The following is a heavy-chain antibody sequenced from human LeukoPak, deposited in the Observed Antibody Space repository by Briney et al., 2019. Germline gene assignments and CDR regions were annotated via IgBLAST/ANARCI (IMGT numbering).Heavy chain of an antibody. CDR2: INPSGGST. CDR3: ARDSPTYYDFWSGYYYLDY. V-gene: IGHV1-46*01. Sequence: ASVKVSCKASGYTFTSYYMHWVRQAPGQGLEWMGIINPSGGSTSYAQKFQGRVTMTRDTSTSTVYMELSSLRSEDTAVYYCARDSPTYYDFWSGYYYLDYWGQGTLVTVSS. D-gene: IGHD3-3*01. J-gene: IGHJ4*02. CDR1: GYTFTSYY.